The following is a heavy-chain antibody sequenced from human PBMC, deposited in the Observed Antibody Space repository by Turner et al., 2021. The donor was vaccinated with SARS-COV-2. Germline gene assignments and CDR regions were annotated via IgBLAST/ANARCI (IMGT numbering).Heavy chain of an antibody. CDR2: IYYSGST. CDR3: ARVRTVTCITTTCLPSDAFDL. Sequence: QLQLQESGPGLVKPSETLSLTCTVSGGSISSSSYYWGWIRQPPGKGLEWIGNIYYSGSTYYNPSLKSRVTISVDTSKNQFSLKLSSVTAADTAVYYCARVRTVTCITTTCLPSDAFDLWGQGTMVPVSS. V-gene: IGHV4-39*01. J-gene: IGHJ3*01. D-gene: IGHD3-10*01. CDR1: GGSISSSSYY.